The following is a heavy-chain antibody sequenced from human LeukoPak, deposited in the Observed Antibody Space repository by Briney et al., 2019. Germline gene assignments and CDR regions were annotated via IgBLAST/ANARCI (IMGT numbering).Heavy chain of an antibody. Sequence: SGPTLVKPTQTLTLTCTFSGFSLGTSGVGVAWIRQPPGKALEWLALIYWDDDKRYSPSLRTRLTITKDTSKNQVVLTMTNMDPVDTATYYCAHRHEVTIFEYWGQGTLVTVSS. J-gene: IGHJ4*02. CDR1: GFSLGTSGVG. CDR3: AHRHEVTIFEY. D-gene: IGHD2-21*02. CDR2: IYWDDDK. V-gene: IGHV2-5*02.